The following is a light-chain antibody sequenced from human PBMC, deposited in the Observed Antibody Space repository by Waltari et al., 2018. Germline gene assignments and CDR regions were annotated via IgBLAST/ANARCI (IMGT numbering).Light chain of an antibody. CDR1: QSISSW. Sequence: DIQMTQSPSTLAASVGGRVTITCRASQSISSWFAWYQQNPGKDPKLLIDKASSLERGVASRFSGSGSGTEFTRTNSILQPDDSATYYCQQYKSYSRTCGQGTKLYIK. CDR3: QQYKSYSRT. J-gene: IGKJ2*02. CDR2: KAS. V-gene: IGKV1-5*03.